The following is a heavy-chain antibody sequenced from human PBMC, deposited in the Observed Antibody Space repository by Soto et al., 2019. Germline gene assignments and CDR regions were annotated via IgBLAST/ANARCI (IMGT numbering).Heavy chain of an antibody. V-gene: IGHV1-58*01. D-gene: IGHD3-22*01. J-gene: IGHJ5*02. CDR2: IVGGSGNT. CDR1: GFTFTSSA. CDR3: AADYYDRSGYYSGWFGP. Sequence: ASVKVSCKASGFTFTSSAVQWVRQAREQSLEWIGWIVGGSGNTNDVQKFQERVTITRDMSTSTAYMERSSLRSDDTAVYYGAADYYDRSGYYSGWFGPWGQGTLVTVPS.